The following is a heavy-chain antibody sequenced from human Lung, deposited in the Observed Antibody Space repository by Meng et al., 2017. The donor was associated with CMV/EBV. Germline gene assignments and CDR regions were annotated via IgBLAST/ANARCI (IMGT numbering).Heavy chain of an antibody. Sequence: ASVKVSCKASGYTFTDYYIHWVRQAPGQGLEWMGWIKPNSGGTNYAQKFQGRVTMTTDTSIRTIYMELNRLTSDDTAKFYCARDVGTGAAGYWGQGTLVTVSS. D-gene: IGHD1-1*01. CDR3: ARDVGTGAAGY. J-gene: IGHJ4*02. CDR1: GYTFTDYY. CDR2: IKPNSGGT. V-gene: IGHV1-2*02.